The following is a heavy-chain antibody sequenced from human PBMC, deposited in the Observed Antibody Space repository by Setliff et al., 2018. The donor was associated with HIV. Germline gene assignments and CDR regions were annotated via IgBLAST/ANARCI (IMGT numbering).Heavy chain of an antibody. CDR1: GFTFRTYE. J-gene: IGHJ4*02. V-gene: IGHV3-48*03. CDR2: ISRSGSSI. Sequence: PGGSLRLSCAASGFTFRTYEMNWVRQAPGKGLEWVSYISRSGSSIYYADSVRGRFTISRDTAKNSLYLQMNSLRAEDTAVYYCARPNYYDSSGSFDYWGQGTLVTVSS. D-gene: IGHD3-22*01. CDR3: ARPNYYDSSGSFDY.